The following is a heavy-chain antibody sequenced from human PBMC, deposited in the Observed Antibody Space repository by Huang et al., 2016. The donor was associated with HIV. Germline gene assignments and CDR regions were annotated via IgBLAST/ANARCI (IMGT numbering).Heavy chain of an antibody. CDR3: ARLPGSITMIRGVITDPY. D-gene: IGHD3-10*01. Sequence: QLQLQESGPGLVKPSETLSLTCTVSGGSIRSDNYYWGWIRQPPGKGLEWIGSIYYSGSHDYTPSLKVRVTITVDTSKNQFSLKMRSVTAADTAVYYCARLPGSITMIRGVITDPYWGQGTLVTVSS. V-gene: IGHV4-39*01. CDR2: IYYSGSH. J-gene: IGHJ4*02. CDR1: GGSIRSDNYY.